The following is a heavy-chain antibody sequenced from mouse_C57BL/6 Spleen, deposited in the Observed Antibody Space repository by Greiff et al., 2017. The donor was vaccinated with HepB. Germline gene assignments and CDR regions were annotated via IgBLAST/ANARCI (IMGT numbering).Heavy chain of an antibody. V-gene: IGHV1-55*01. Sequence: QVQLQQPGAELVKPGASVKMSCKASGYTFTSYWITWVKQRPGQGLEWIGDIYPGSGSTNYNEKFKSKATLTVDTPSSTAYMQLSSLTSEDSAVYYCARDAYYFDSGGQDTTLTVYS. CDR3: ARDAYYFDS. CDR2: IYPGSGST. CDR1: GYTFTSYW. J-gene: IGHJ2*01.